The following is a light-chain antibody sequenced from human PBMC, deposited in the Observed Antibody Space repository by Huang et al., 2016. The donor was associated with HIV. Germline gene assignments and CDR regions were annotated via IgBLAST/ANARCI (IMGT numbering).Light chain of an antibody. CDR2: GTS. CDR3: QQYNNWPPYT. CDR1: QSVGGN. J-gene: IGKJ2*01. Sequence: EVIMTPAPAIFSVSPGETATLSCKASQSVGGNLGWYQHRPGQAPRLLIYGTSARATGIPARFNGSGSGTEFTLTISSVQSEDFAVYFCQQYNNWPPYTFGQGTKLEI. V-gene: IGKV3-15*01.